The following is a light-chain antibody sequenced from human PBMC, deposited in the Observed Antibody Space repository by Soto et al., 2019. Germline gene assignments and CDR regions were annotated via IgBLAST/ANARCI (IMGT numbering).Light chain of an antibody. CDR2: SNN. J-gene: IGLJ2*01. V-gene: IGLV1-40*01. Sequence: QLVLTQPPSVSGAPGQRVTISCTGSSSNIGAGYDVHWYQQLPGTAPKLLIYSNNNRPSGVPDRFSSSKSGSSASLAITGLQAEDEADYYCQSYDSSLSDDVVFGGGTKLTVL. CDR3: QSYDSSLSDDVV. CDR1: SSNIGAGYD.